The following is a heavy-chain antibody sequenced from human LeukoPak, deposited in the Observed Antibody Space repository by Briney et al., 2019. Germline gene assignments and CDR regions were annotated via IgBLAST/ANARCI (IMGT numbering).Heavy chain of an antibody. CDR2: IRSKANSYAT. CDR1: GFTFSGSA. J-gene: IGHJ4*02. V-gene: IGHV3-73*01. D-gene: IGHD1-26*01. CDR3: PRVGATEGY. Sequence: GGSLRLSCAVSGFTFSGSAIHWVRQASGKGLEWVGRIRSKANSYATGYGASVKGRFTISRDDSSNTAYLPTTSLRADDTAVYYCPRVGATEGYWGQGTLVTVSS.